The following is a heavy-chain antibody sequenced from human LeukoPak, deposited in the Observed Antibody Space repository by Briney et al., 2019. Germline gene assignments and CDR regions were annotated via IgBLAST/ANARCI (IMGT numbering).Heavy chain of an antibody. CDR3: ARSIAARRYYYYMDV. CDR1: GFTFSSYE. J-gene: IGHJ6*03. CDR2: ISRSASTI. V-gene: IGHV3-48*03. Sequence: GGSLRLSCAASGFTFSSYEMNWVRQAPGQGLEWVSYISRSASTIYYADSVKGRFTISRDNAKNSLYLQMNSLRAEDTAVYYCARSIAARRYYYYMDVWGKGTTVTVSS. D-gene: IGHD6-6*01.